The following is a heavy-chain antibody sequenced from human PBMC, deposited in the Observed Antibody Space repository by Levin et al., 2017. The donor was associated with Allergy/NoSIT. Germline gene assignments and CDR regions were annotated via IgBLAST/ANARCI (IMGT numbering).Heavy chain of an antibody. CDR1: GFTFSSYG. Sequence: PGGSLRLSCAASGFTFSSYGMHWVRQAPGKGLEWVAVIWYDGSNKYYADSVKGRFTISRDNSKNTLYLQMNSLRAEDTAVYYCARDFGDYVIDYFDYWGQGTLVTVSS. J-gene: IGHJ4*02. CDR2: IWYDGSNK. V-gene: IGHV3-33*01. CDR3: ARDFGDYVIDYFDY. D-gene: IGHD4-17*01.